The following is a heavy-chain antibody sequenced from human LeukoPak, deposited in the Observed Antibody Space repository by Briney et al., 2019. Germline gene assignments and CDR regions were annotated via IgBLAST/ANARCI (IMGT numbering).Heavy chain of an antibody. CDR3: ARDTSYSSGWYKATAWFDP. J-gene: IGHJ5*02. CDR2: ISAYNGNT. D-gene: IGHD6-19*01. Sequence: ASVKVSCKASGYTFTSYGISWVRQAPGQGLEWMGWISAYNGNTNYAQKLQGRVTMTTDTSTSTAYMEPRSLRSDDTAVYYCARDTSYSSGWYKATAWFDPWGQGTLVTVSS. CDR1: GYTFTSYG. V-gene: IGHV1-18*01.